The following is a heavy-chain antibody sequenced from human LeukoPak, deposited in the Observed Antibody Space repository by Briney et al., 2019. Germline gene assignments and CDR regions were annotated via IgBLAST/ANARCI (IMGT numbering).Heavy chain of an antibody. D-gene: IGHD3-9*01. V-gene: IGHV3-30*18. CDR2: ISYDGSNK. J-gene: IGHJ6*02. Sequence: GGSLRLSCAASGFTFSNYGMHWVRQAPGKGLEWVAVISYDGSNKYYADSVKGRFTISRDNSKNTLYLQMNSLRAEDTAVYHCAKYGSGFGLDVWGQGTTVTVSS. CDR3: AKYGSGFGLDV. CDR1: GFTFSNYG.